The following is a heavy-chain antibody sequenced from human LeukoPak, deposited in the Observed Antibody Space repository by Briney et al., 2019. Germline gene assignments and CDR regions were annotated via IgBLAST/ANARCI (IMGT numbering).Heavy chain of an antibody. CDR2: ISSSSSYI. D-gene: IGHD2-21*01. V-gene: IGHV3-21*01. CDR1: GFTFSYYN. J-gene: IGHJ5*02. CDR3: AREVSAQAIHGFDP. Sequence: GGSLRLSCAASGFTFSYYNINWVRQAPGKGLEWVSSISSSSSYIYYADSVKGRFTVSRDNSKNTLWLQMNILRVEDTAVYYCAREVSAQAIHGFDPWGQGTLVTVSS.